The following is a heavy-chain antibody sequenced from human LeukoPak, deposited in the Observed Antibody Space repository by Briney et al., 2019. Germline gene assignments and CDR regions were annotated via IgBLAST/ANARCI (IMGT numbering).Heavy chain of an antibody. Sequence: GGSLRLSCAVSGFTFRSYAMTWVRQAPGKGLEWVSAISGGGGSTYYADSVKGRFTISRDNSKNTLYLQMNSLKTEDTAVYYCAKPRAKQFDSSDFGHWGQGTVVTVSS. V-gene: IGHV3-23*01. J-gene: IGHJ4*02. CDR3: AKPRAKQFDSSDFGH. D-gene: IGHD3-22*01. CDR1: GFTFRSYA. CDR2: ISGGGGST.